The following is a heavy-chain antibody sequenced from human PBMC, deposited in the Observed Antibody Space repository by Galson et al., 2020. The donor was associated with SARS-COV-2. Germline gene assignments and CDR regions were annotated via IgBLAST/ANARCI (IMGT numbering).Heavy chain of an antibody. V-gene: IGHV5-51*01. Sequence: HGESLKISCKGSGYSFTSHWIGWVRQMPGKGLEWMGIIYPDDSDTKYSPSFQGQVTISADKSISTAYLQWSSLKASDTAMYYCVVCSSSNLFYYYGMDAWGQGTTVTVSS. CDR3: VVCSSSNLFYYYGMDA. J-gene: IGHJ6*02. D-gene: IGHD2-2*01. CDR2: IYPDDSDT. CDR1: GYSFTSHW.